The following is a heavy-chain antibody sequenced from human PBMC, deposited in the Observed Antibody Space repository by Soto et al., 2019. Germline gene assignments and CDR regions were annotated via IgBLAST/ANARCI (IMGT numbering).Heavy chain of an antibody. CDR3: ARGRLWFGEFH. Sequence: QVQLVESGGGVVQPGRSLRLSCAASGFTFSSYAMHWVRQAPGKGLEWVAVISYDGSNKYYADSVKGRFTISRDNSKNALYLQMNSLRAEDTAVYYCARGRLWFGEFHWGQGTLVTVSS. V-gene: IGHV3-30-3*01. CDR1: GFTFSSYA. CDR2: ISYDGSNK. D-gene: IGHD3-10*01. J-gene: IGHJ4*02.